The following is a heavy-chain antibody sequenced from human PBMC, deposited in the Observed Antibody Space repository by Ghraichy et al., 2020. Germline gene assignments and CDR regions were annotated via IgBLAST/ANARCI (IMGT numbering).Heavy chain of an antibody. CDR1: GFTFSNAW. Sequence: GGSLRLSCAASGFTFSNAWMSWVRQAPGKGLEWVGRIKSKTDGGTTDYAAPVKGRFTISRDDSKNTLYLQMNSLKTEDTAVYYCTTDPLEESLTTVTTPSILDYWGQGTLVTVSS. CDR3: TTDPLEESLTTVTTPSILDY. J-gene: IGHJ4*02. V-gene: IGHV3-15*01. D-gene: IGHD4-11*01. CDR2: IKSKTDGGTT.